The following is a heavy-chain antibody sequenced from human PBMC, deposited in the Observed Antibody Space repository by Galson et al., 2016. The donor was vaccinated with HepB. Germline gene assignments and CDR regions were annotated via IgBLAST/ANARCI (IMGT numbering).Heavy chain of an antibody. CDR3: AKGIGSGWSDY. Sequence: SLRLSCAASGFIFGDYAMSWVRQSPGKGLEWVSGLTWNGGLIGYADSVKGRFTISRDNARNFLFLQMNNLRSEDTALYYCAKGIGSGWSDYWGPGTLVSVSS. D-gene: IGHD6-19*01. V-gene: IGHV3-9*01. CDR1: GFIFGDYA. J-gene: IGHJ4*02. CDR2: LTWNGGLI.